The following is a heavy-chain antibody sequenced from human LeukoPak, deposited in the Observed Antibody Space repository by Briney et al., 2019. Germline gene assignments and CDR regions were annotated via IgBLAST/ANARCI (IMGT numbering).Heavy chain of an antibody. Sequence: SETLSLTCTVSGGSISSISYYWGWIRQPPGKGLEWIGSIYYSGRTYYNPSLKSRLTISVDTSKNQFSLKVRSVTAADTAVYYCAREGLRGRRYYDILTGPDWFDPWGQGTLVTVSS. CDR2: IYYSGRT. CDR1: GGSISSISYY. D-gene: IGHD3-9*01. CDR3: AREGLRGRRYYDILTGPDWFDP. V-gene: IGHV4-39*07. J-gene: IGHJ5*02.